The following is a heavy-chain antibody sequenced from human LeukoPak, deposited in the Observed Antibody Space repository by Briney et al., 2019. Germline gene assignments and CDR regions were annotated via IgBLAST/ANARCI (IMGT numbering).Heavy chain of an antibody. V-gene: IGHV1-69*13. D-gene: IGHD3-10*01. Sequence: SVKVSCKASGGTFSSYAISWVRQAPGQGLEWMGGITPIFGTANYAQKFQGRVTITADESTSTAYMELSSLRSEDTAVYYCARAPQVYYGSGSYYPIWGQGTLVTVSS. CDR1: GGTFSSYA. J-gene: IGHJ4*02. CDR2: ITPIFGTA. CDR3: ARAPQVYYGSGSYYPI.